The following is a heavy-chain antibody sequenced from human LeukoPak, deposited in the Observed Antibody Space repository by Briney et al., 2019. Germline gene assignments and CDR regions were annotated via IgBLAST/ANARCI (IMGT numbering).Heavy chain of an antibody. CDR1: GYTFTGYY. V-gene: IGHV1-2*02. CDR2: INPNSGGT. D-gene: IGHD1-26*01. Sequence: GASVKVSCKASGYTFTGYYMHWVRQAPGQGLEWMGWINPNSGGTNYAQKFQGRVTMTRDTSISTAYMEPSRLRSDDTAVYYCARSIVGATEDDYWGQGTLVTVSS. J-gene: IGHJ4*02. CDR3: ARSIVGATEDDY.